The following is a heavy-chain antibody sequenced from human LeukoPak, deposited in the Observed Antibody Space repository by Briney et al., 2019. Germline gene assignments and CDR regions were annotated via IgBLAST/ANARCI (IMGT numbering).Heavy chain of an antibody. J-gene: IGHJ4*02. Sequence: SETLSLTCTVSGGSISSYYWSWIRQPPGKGLEWIGYIYYSGSTSYNPSLKSRVTISVDTPKNQFSLTLSSVTAADTALDYCARERWEALDFSGPGTLVTVSS. D-gene: IGHD1-26*01. CDR3: ARERWEALDF. V-gene: IGHV4-59*01. CDR2: IYYSGST. CDR1: GGSISSYY.